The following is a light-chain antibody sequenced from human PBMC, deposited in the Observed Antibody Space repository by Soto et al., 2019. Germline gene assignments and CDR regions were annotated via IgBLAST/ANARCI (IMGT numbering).Light chain of an antibody. CDR3: QQRSNWPPIT. CDR1: QSVSIK. V-gene: IGKV3-15*01. Sequence: EVVLTQSPATLSVSPGERATLSCRASQSVSIKLAWYQQKPGQAPRPLIYDTSTRATGIPARFSGSGSGTAFTLTISSLQSADFAVYYCQQRSNWPPITFGQGTRLEIK. CDR2: DTS. J-gene: IGKJ5*01.